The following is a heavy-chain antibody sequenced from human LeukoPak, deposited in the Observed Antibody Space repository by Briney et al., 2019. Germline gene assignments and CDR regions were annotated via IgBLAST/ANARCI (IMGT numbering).Heavy chain of an antibody. CDR1: GGTFSSYA. D-gene: IGHD3-3*01. CDR3: ARESGTRYYYGMDV. CDR2: ISAYNGNT. Sequence: ASVKVSCKASGGTFSSYAISWVRQAPGQGLEWMGWISAYNGNTNYAQKLQGRVTMTTDTSTSTAYMELRSLRSDDTAVYYCARESGTRYYYGMDVWGQGTTVTVSS. J-gene: IGHJ6*02. V-gene: IGHV1-18*01.